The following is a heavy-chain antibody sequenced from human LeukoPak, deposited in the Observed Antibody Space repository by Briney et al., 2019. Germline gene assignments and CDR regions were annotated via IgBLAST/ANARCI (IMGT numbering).Heavy chain of an antibody. CDR1: GVSISSAGYY. D-gene: IGHD4-11*01. Sequence: SETLSLTCTVSGVSISSAGYYWSWIRQHPGKGLEWIGYIYYSGSTYYNPSLKSRVTISLDTSKNQFSLRLSSVTAADAAVYYCARGTVNRFDYWGQGTLVTVSS. CDR3: ARGTVNRFDY. CDR2: IYYSGST. V-gene: IGHV4-31*03. J-gene: IGHJ4*02.